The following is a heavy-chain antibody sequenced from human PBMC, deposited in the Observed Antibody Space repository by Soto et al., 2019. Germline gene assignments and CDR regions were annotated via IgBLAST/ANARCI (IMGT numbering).Heavy chain of an antibody. CDR2: VNHAGGT. V-gene: IGHV4-34*01. Sequence: QMHIQQWGAGLLKPSETLSLTCAVSGGSFNDFYWNWVRQPPGEGLEWIGEVNHAGGTDYNPSLKSRVTISEDRSKNQLSLRLKSVTFADTATYYCARRGRYGGRSYTGWGQGTLVTVSS. J-gene: IGHJ4*02. CDR1: GGSFNDFY. D-gene: IGHD2-15*01. CDR3: ARRGRYGGRSYTG.